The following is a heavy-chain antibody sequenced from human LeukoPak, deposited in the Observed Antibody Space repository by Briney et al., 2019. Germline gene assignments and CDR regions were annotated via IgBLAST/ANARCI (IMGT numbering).Heavy chain of an antibody. CDR3: ATNSGGAVYYGMDV. D-gene: IGHD1-1*01. CDR1: GFTFSAYA. Sequence: GGSLRLSCAASGFTFSAYAMRWVRQAPGKGVEWVSAITSSGSSTYYAESVKGGFTISRESTKKTLYMRKKSLRAEDTAEYYCATNSGGAVYYGMDVWGQGTTVTVSS. J-gene: IGHJ6*02. V-gene: IGHV3-23*05. CDR2: ITSSGSST.